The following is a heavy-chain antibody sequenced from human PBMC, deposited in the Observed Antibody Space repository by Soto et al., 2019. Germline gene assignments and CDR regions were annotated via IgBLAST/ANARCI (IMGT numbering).Heavy chain of an antibody. V-gene: IGHV4-34*01. CDR3: ASGSAVNWYFDL. CDR2: INHSGST. J-gene: IGHJ2*01. CDR1: GGSFSAYY. Sequence: SETLSLTCAVYGGSFSAYYWSWIRQPPGKGLEWIGEINHSGSTNYNPSLKSRVTISVDTSKNQFSLKLSSVTAADTAVYYCASGSAVNWYFDLWGRGTLVTVS. D-gene: IGHD3-10*01.